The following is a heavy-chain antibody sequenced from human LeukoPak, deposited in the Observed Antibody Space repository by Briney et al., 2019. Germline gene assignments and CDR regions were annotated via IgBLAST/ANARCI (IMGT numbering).Heavy chain of an antibody. CDR1: GFTFSTYS. CDR2: ISTDTSYI. J-gene: IGHJ4*02. Sequence: GGSLRLSCAASGFTFSTYSRNWVRQTPGQGLEWVSSISTDTSYIYYADSVKGRFTIARDNAKNSLYLQMKSLRVEDTAVYYCARDHGGGSTDYFDYWGQGTLVTVSS. V-gene: IGHV3-21*01. D-gene: IGHD2-15*01. CDR3: ARDHGGGSTDYFDY.